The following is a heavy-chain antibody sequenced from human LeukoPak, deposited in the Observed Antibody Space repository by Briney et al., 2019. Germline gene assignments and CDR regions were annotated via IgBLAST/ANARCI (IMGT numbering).Heavy chain of an antibody. J-gene: IGHJ3*02. V-gene: IGHV4-4*07. CDR3: ARSGMVTHAFEI. CDR1: GGSISSYY. Sequence: SETLSLTCTVSGGSISSYYWSWIRQPAGKGLEWIGRIYTSGSTNYNSSLKSRVTMSVDTSKNQFSLKLSSVTAADTAVYYCARSGMVTHAFEIWGQGTMVTVSS. CDR2: IYTSGST. D-gene: IGHD5-18*01.